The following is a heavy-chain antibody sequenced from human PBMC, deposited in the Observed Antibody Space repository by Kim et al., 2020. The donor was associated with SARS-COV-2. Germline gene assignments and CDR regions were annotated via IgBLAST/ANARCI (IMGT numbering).Heavy chain of an antibody. Sequence: YADSVKGRFTISRDKSKHSLYLQMNSLRTEDTALFYCAKGTQWDPSAIAYWGQGTLVRVSS. V-gene: IGHV3-43*01. CDR3: AKGTQWDPSAIAY. J-gene: IGHJ4*02. D-gene: IGHD1-26*01.